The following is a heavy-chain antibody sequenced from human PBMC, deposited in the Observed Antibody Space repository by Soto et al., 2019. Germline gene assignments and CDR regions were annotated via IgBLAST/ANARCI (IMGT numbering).Heavy chain of an antibody. D-gene: IGHD3-10*01. Sequence: PSETLSLTCTVSGGSISSYYWSWIRQPPGKGLEWIGYIYYSGSTNYNPSLKSRVTISVDTSKNQFSLKLSSVTAADTAVYYCARAPPGVKRFDPWGQGTLVTVSS. J-gene: IGHJ5*02. CDR3: ARAPPGVKRFDP. CDR2: IYYSGST. V-gene: IGHV4-59*01. CDR1: GGSISSYY.